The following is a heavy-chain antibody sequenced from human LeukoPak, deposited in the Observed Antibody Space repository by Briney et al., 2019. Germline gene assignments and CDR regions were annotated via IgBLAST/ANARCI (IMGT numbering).Heavy chain of an antibody. CDR1: EYSFTTKW. CDR3: AVALGYCSGGSCYSYYFDN. J-gene: IGHJ4*02. Sequence: GESLKIFCKGSEYSFTTKWIGWVRQMPGKGLEWMGIIYPGDSDTRYSPSFEGQVTISADKSISTAYLQWSSLKASDTAMYYCAVALGYCSGGSCYSYYFDNWGQGTLVTVSS. V-gene: IGHV5-51*01. D-gene: IGHD2-15*01. CDR2: IYPGDSDT.